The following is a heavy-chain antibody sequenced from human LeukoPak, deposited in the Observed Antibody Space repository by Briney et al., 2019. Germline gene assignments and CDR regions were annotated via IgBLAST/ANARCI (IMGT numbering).Heavy chain of an antibody. CDR1: GFTFSSYW. CDR3: ARDSPERGYSYGPLDNYFDY. D-gene: IGHD5-18*01. CDR2: IEQDGSEK. V-gene: IGHV3-7*01. J-gene: IGHJ4*02. Sequence: GGSLRLSCAASGFTFSSYWMTWVRQAPGKGLEWVANIEQDGSEKYYVASVKGRFTISRDNAKNSLYLQMHSLRAEDTAVYYCARDSPERGYSYGPLDNYFDYWGQGTLVTVSS.